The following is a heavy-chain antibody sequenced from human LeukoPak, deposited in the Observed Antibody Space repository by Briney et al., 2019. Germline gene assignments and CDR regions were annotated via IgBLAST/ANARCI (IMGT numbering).Heavy chain of an antibody. CDR3: AREPSRVGATDWFDP. J-gene: IGHJ5*02. Sequence: ASVKVSCKASGYTFTNYGITWVRQAPGQGLEWMGWISAYTGNTNYVQKFQGRVTMTTDTSTSTAYMELRSLRSDDTAVYYCAREPSRVGATDWFDPWGQGTLVTVSS. D-gene: IGHD1-26*01. V-gene: IGHV1-18*01. CDR2: ISAYTGNT. CDR1: GYTFTNYG.